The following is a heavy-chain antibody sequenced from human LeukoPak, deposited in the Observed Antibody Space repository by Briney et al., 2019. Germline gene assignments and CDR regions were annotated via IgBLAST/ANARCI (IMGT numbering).Heavy chain of an antibody. D-gene: IGHD3-10*01. J-gene: IGHJ4*02. CDR2: ISYDGSNK. Sequence: GGSLRLSCAASGFTFSSYAMHWVRQAPGKGLEWVAVISYDGSNKYYADSVKGRFTISRDNSKNTLYLQMNSLRAEDTAVYYCARVFGHYYGSGRPNLWGQGTLVTVSS. CDR3: ARVFGHYYGSGRPNL. V-gene: IGHV3-30*04. CDR1: GFTFSSYA.